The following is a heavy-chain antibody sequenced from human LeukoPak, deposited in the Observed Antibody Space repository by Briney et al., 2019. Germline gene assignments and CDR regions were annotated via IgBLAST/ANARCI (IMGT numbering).Heavy chain of an antibody. J-gene: IGHJ4*02. D-gene: IGHD6-19*01. CDR1: GFTFSSYW. V-gene: IGHV3-7*01. Sequence: GGSLRLSCVVSGFTFSSYWMSWVRQAPGKGLEWVANIKQEGSEKNYVDSVKGRFTTSRDNAKNSLYLQMNSLRAEDTAVYYCARRAVEFDYWGQGTLVTVSS. CDR2: IKQEGSEK. CDR3: ARRAVEFDY.